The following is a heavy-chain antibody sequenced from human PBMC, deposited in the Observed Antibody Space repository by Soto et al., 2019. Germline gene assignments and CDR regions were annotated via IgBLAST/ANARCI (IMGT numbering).Heavy chain of an antibody. V-gene: IGHV4-30-4*08. Sequence: PSETLSLTCTVSGGSISSGGYYWSWIRQHPEKGLEWIGYIYYTGNTYYNASLKSRVTISVDTSKNQFSLKLSSVTAADTAVYYCAREVPITIFGVVIGYYGMDVWGQGTTVTAP. CDR1: GGSISSGGYY. D-gene: IGHD3-3*01. CDR2: IYYTGNT. J-gene: IGHJ6*02. CDR3: AREVPITIFGVVIGYYGMDV.